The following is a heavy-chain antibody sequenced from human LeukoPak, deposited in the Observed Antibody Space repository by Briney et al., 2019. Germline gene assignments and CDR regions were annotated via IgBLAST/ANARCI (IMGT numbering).Heavy chain of an antibody. CDR2: ISTISYI. CDR3: ARDYSGIPSSCFDY. Sequence: KPGGSLRLSCAASGFSFSTYNMNWLRQAPGKGLEWVSSISTISYISYADSVKGRFTISRDIAKNSLYLQMNSLRAEDTAVYYCARDYSGIPSSCFDYWGQGTLVTVSS. J-gene: IGHJ4*02. CDR1: GFSFSTYN. D-gene: IGHD4-11*01. V-gene: IGHV3-21*01.